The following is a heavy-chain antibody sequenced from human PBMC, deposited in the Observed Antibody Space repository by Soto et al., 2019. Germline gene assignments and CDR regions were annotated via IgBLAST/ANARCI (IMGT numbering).Heavy chain of an antibody. J-gene: IGHJ6*02. V-gene: IGHV3-33*01. CDR2: IWYDGGIK. CDR1: GFTLRNYG. D-gene: IGHD1-1*01. CDR3: ARDCGAVDDRNYYGMDV. Sequence: GGSLRLSCVASGFTLRNYGMHWVRQAPGKGLEWVAIIWYDGGIKYHADSVKGRFSISRDNSKNTLYLQVNSLRAEDTAIYYCARDCGAVDDRNYYGMDVWGQGTTVTVSS.